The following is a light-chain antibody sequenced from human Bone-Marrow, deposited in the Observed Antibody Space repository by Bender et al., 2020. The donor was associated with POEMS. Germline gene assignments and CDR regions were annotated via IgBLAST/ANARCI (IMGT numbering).Light chain of an antibody. Sequence: QSALTQPASVSGSPGQSLTISCTGTGSDIGAYNRVSWYRQHPGKAPKLIIYEVTERPSGVSTRFSGSKSGTTASLTISDLQADDGADYYCNSYAGSSTPVVFGGGTTLTVL. V-gene: IGLV2-23*02. CDR3: NSYAGSSTPVV. CDR1: GSDIGAYNR. J-gene: IGLJ2*01. CDR2: EVT.